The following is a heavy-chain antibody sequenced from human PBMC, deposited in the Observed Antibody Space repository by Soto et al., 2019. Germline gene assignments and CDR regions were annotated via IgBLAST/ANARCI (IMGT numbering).Heavy chain of an antibody. D-gene: IGHD5-18*01. CDR3: ARDPAGGYSYGYYYYSYYYGMDV. CDR2: ISSSGSTI. J-gene: IGHJ6*02. CDR1: GFTFSSYE. V-gene: IGHV3-48*03. Sequence: GGSLRLSCAASGFTFSSYEMNWVRQAPGKGLEWVSYISSSGSTIYYADSVKGRFTISRDNAKNSLYLQMNSLRAEDTAVYYCARDPAGGYSYGYYYYSYYYGMDVWGQGTTVTVSS.